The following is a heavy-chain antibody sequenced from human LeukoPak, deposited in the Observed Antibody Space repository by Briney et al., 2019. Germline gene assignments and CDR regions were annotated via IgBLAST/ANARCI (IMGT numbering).Heavy chain of an antibody. CDR2: ISYDGSNK. CDR1: GFTFSNYA. Sequence: GGSLRLSCAASGFTFSNYAMHWVRQAPGKGLEWVAVISYDGSNKYYADSVKGRFTISRDNSKNTLYLQMNSLRAEDTAVYYCARDSAELLWFGELVDWGQGTLVTASS. D-gene: IGHD3-10*01. J-gene: IGHJ4*02. CDR3: ARDSAELLWFGELVD. V-gene: IGHV3-30-3*01.